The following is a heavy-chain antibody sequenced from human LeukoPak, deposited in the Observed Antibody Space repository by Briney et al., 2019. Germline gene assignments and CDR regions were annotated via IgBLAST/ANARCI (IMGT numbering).Heavy chain of an antibody. CDR3: ARDHRDCSSTSCYFGGY. Sequence: GGSLRLSCAASGFTFSSYSMNWVRQAPGKGLEWVSYISSSSSTIYYADSVKGRFTTSRDNAKNSLYLQMNSLRAEDTAVYYCARDHRDCSSTSCYFGGYWGQGTLVTVSS. CDR1: GFTFSSYS. V-gene: IGHV3-48*01. D-gene: IGHD2-2*01. CDR2: ISSSSSTI. J-gene: IGHJ4*02.